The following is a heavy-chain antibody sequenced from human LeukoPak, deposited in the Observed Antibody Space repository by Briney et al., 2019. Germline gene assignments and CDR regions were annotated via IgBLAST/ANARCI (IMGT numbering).Heavy chain of an antibody. Sequence: GGSLRLSCAASGFTFSSYGMHWVRQSPGKGLEWVALIWSDGSNKYYADSVKGQFTISRDNSKKTVYLQMNNLRAEDTAVYYCARDKDAFDIWGQGTMVTVSS. J-gene: IGHJ3*02. V-gene: IGHV3-33*01. CDR3: ARDKDAFDI. CDR2: IWSDGSNK. CDR1: GFTFSSYG.